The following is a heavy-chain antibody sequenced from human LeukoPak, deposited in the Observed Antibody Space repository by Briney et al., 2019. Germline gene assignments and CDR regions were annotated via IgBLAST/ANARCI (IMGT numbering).Heavy chain of an antibody. V-gene: IGHV4-61*01. CDR2: IYYSGST. J-gene: IGHJ6*03. CDR3: ARDHGPVVPAVGYYYMDV. D-gene: IGHD2-2*01. CDR1: GYSISSGHY. Sequence: SETLSLTCSVSGYSISSGHYWSWIRQPPGKGLEWIGYIYYSGSTNYNPSLKSRVTISVDTSKNQFSLKLSSVTAADTAVYYCARDHGPVVPAVGYYYMDVWGKGTTVTVSS.